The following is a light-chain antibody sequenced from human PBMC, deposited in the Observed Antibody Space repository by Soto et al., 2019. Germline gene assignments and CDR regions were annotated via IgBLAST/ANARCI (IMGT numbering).Light chain of an antibody. Sequence: DIQMTQSPSSLPASVGDRVSVTCRARQSISNFLNCYQQRPGEAPKLLIYDASSLQSGLPSRFSGRGSVADFTLHIGSLQPADFATYYCQQSYTTPRTFGQGTKLEVK. V-gene: IGKV1-39*01. CDR3: QQSYTTPRT. CDR2: DAS. J-gene: IGKJ1*01. CDR1: QSISNF.